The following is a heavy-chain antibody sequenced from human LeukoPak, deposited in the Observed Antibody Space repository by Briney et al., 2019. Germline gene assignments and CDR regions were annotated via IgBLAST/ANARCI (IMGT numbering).Heavy chain of an antibody. CDR3: ARSSLYCGGNSAPFDY. V-gene: IGHV1-8*01. CDR2: MNPNSGNT. Sequence: ASVKVSCKASGYTFTSYDINRVRHATGQGLDWIGWMNPNSGNTGYAQKFQGRVTMTRNTSISTAYMELSSLRSGDTAVYYCARSSLYCGGNSAPFDYWGQGTLVTVSS. D-gene: IGHD4-23*01. CDR1: GYTFTSYD. J-gene: IGHJ4*02.